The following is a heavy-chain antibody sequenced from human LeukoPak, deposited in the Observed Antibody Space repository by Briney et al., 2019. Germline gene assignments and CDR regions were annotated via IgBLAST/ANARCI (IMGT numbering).Heavy chain of an antibody. CDR3: ARAVQLWFSAFDY. CDR1: GFTFSSYA. J-gene: IGHJ4*02. Sequence: GGSLRLSCAASGFTFSSYAMHWVRQAPGKGLEWVAVISYDGSNKYYADSVKGRFTISRDNSKNTLYLQMNSLRAEDTAVYYCARAVQLWFSAFDYWGQGTLVTVSS. D-gene: IGHD5-18*01. V-gene: IGHV3-30*04. CDR2: ISYDGSNK.